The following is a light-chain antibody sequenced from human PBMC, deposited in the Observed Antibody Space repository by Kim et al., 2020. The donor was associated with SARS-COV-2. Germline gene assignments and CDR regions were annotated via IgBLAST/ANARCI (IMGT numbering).Light chain of an antibody. CDR3: CSYAGRFTWV. J-gene: IGLJ3*02. CDR2: DVS. Sequence: QSALTQPRSVSGSPGQSVTISCTGTSSDVGGYDLVSWYQQLPGKAPKLMIYDVSTRPSGVPDHFSGSKSGNTASLTISGLRTEDEADYYCCSYAGRFTWVFGGGTQLPS. CDR1: SSDVGGYDL. V-gene: IGLV2-11*01.